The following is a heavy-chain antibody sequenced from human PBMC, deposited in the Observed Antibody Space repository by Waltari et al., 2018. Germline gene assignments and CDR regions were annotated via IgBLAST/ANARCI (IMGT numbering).Heavy chain of an antibody. CDR2: IDPNNGGT. D-gene: IGHD3-3*01. CDR3: ARSDDFWSGYPYYFDY. J-gene: IGHJ4*02. Sequence: QVQLVQSGAEVKKPGASVKVSCKASGYPFSGHSIHWVRQAPGQGLEWMGWIDPNNGGTTFAQNFQGRVTMARDTSISTAYMELSRLKSDETAVYYCARSDDFWSGYPYYFDYWGQGALVTVSS. V-gene: IGHV1-2*02. CDR1: GYPFSGHS.